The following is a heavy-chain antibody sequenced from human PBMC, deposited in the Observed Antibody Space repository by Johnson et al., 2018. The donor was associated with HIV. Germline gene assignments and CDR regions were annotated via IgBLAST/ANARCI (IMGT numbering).Heavy chain of an antibody. CDR1: GFTFDDYA. D-gene: IGHD2-15*01. J-gene: IGHJ3*02. CDR3: AREMVAAKDAFDI. CDR2: ISWNSGSI. V-gene: IGHV3-9*01. Sequence: VQLVESGGGLVQPGRSLRLSCAASGFTFDDYAMHWVRQAPGKGLEWVSGISWNSGSIGYADSVKGRFTISRDNAKNSLYLQMNSLRADDTGVYFCAREMVAAKDAFDIWGQGTMVTVSS.